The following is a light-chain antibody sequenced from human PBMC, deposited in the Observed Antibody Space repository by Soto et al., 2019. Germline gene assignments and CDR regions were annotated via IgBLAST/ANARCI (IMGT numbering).Light chain of an antibody. CDR2: GAS. CDR3: QQYGSSPPEVT. Sequence: EIVLTQSPGTLSLSPGERDTLSCRASQSVSSSYLAWYQQKPGQAPRLLIYGASSRATCIPDRFSGSGSGKDFTLTISRLEPEDFAVYYCQQYGSSPPEVTFGGGTKVEIK. V-gene: IGKV3-20*01. CDR1: QSVSSSY. J-gene: IGKJ4*01.